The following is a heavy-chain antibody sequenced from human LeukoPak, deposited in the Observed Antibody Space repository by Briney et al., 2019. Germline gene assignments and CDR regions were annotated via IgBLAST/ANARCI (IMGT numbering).Heavy chain of an antibody. CDR1: GFTFSSYA. J-gene: IGHJ4*02. D-gene: IGHD6-13*01. CDR2: ISYDGSNK. V-gene: IGHV3-30*04. Sequence: GGSLRLSCAASGFTFSSYAMHWVRQAPGKGLEWVAVISYDGSNKYYADSVKGRFTISRDNSKNTLYLQMNSLRAEDTAVYYCAKRRTAAAGIFDYWGQGTLVTVSS. CDR3: AKRRTAAAGIFDY.